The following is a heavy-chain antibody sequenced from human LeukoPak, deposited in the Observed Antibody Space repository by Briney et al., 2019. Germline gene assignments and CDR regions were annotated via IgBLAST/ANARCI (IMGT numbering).Heavy chain of an antibody. CDR1: GFTFSSYE. J-gene: IGHJ6*03. Sequence: GGSLRLSCAASGFTFSSYEMNWVRQAPGKGLEWVSYISSSGSTIYYADSVKGRFTISRDNAKNSLYLQMNSLRAEDTAVYYCARVSIAARGYYYYYMDVWGKGTTVTVSS. D-gene: IGHD6-6*01. V-gene: IGHV3-48*03. CDR3: ARVSIAARGYYYYYMDV. CDR2: ISSSGSTI.